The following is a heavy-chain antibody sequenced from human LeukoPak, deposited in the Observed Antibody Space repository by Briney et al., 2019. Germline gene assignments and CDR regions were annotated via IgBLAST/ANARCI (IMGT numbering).Heavy chain of an antibody. V-gene: IGHV3-30*04. CDR3: ARDAFVGASYFDY. D-gene: IGHD1-26*01. J-gene: IGHJ4*02. CDR2: ISYDGSNK. CDR1: GFTFSSYA. Sequence: PGGSLRLSCAASGFTFSSYAMHWVRQAPGKGLEWVAVISYDGSNKYYADSVKGRFTISRDNSKNTLYLQMNSLRAEDTAVYYCARDAFVGASYFDYWGQGTLVTVSS.